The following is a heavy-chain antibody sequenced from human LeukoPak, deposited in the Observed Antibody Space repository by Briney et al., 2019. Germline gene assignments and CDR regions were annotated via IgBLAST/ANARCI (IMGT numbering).Heavy chain of an antibody. Sequence: PSETLSLTCAVSGYSISSSNWWGWIRQPPGKGLEWIGYIYYSGSTYYNPSLRSRVTMSVDTSKNQFSLKLSSVTAVDTAVYYCARTKDGWFDYWGQGTLVTVSS. CDR3: ARTKDGWFDY. J-gene: IGHJ4*02. CDR1: GYSISSSNW. V-gene: IGHV4-28*01. D-gene: IGHD6-19*01. CDR2: IYYSGST.